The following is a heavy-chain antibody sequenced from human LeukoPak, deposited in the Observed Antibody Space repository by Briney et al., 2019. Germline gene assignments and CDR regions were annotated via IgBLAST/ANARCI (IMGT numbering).Heavy chain of an antibody. V-gene: IGHV1-2*02. CDR3: VREGEGPLSKDFDY. J-gene: IGHJ4*02. CDR1: GFTFTDHY. Sequence: ASMKVSCKSSGFTFTDHYIHWVRQGPGQGLEWMGYIGPHSTFTSSPQEFQGRVTMARDASMSTAYMELTRLTSDDTAVYYCVREGEGPLSKDFDYWGQGTLVTVSP. D-gene: IGHD2/OR15-2a*01. CDR2: IGPHSTFT.